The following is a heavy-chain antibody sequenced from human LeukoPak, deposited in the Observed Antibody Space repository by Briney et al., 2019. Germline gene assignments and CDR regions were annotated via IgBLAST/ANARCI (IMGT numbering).Heavy chain of an antibody. D-gene: IGHD3-16*01. J-gene: IGHJ5*02. CDR3: ARDGGGP. CDR2: IYHRGSR. CDR1: GGSISSGDYY. Sequence: PSQTLSLTCTVSGGSISSGDYYWNWIRQPPGKGLEWIGNIYHRGSRFYNPSLKSRLTILVDTSKNQFSLNLSSVTAADTAVYYCARDGGGPWGQGTLVTVPS. V-gene: IGHV4-30-4*01.